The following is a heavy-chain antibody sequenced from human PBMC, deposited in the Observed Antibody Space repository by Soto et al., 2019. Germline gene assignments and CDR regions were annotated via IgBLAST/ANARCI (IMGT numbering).Heavy chain of an antibody. CDR1: GFTFSSYS. V-gene: IGHV3-21*01. D-gene: IGHD4-17*01. CDR2: ISSSSSYI. J-gene: IGHJ4*02. Sequence: EVQLVESGGGLVKPGGSLRLSCAASGFTFSSYSMNWVRQAPGKGLEWVSSISSSSSYIYYADSVKGRFTISRDNAKNSLYLQMNSLRAEDTAVYYCARDRGYDYGGTQSWDYWGQGTLVTVSS. CDR3: ARDRGYDYGGTQSWDY.